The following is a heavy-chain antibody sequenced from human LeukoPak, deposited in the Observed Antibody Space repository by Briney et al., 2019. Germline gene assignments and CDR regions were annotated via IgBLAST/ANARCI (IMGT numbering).Heavy chain of an antibody. Sequence: PGGSLRLSCAVSGFTFSSYSMNWVRQAPGKGLEWVSFISTSSIYIYYADSVKGRFTVSRDNAKNSVYLEMKSLRVEDTAIYYCARFTRSASYEVYWGQGTLVTVSS. CDR1: GFTFSSYS. CDR2: ISTSSIYI. J-gene: IGHJ4*02. V-gene: IGHV3-21*01. CDR3: ARFTRSASYEVY. D-gene: IGHD3-10*01.